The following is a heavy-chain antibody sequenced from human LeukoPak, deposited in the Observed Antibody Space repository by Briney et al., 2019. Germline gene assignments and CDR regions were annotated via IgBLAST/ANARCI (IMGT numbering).Heavy chain of an antibody. J-gene: IGHJ3*02. D-gene: IGHD3-9*01. Sequence: PGGSLRLSCAASGFTFSSYAMHWVRQAPGKGLEWVAVISYDGSNKYYADSVKGRFTISRDNSKNTLYLQMNSLRAEDTAVYYCARDLDPRTGTNYDILTGYEWAFDIWGQGTMVTVSS. CDR1: GFTFSSYA. CDR3: ARDLDPRTGTNYDILTGYEWAFDI. CDR2: ISYDGSNK. V-gene: IGHV3-30*04.